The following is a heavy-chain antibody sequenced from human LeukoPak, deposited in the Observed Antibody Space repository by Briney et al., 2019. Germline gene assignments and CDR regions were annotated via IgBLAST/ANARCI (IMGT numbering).Heavy chain of an antibody. Sequence: PLASVKVSCKASGYTFTSYDINWVRQATGQGLEWMVWMNPNSGNTGYAQKFQGRVTMARNTSISTDYMELRSLRSEDTAVYYCARVGVGGYPDYWGQGTLVTVSS. CDR1: GYTFTSYD. J-gene: IGHJ4*02. CDR3: ARVGVGGYPDY. V-gene: IGHV1-8*01. D-gene: IGHD2-8*01. CDR2: MNPNSGNT.